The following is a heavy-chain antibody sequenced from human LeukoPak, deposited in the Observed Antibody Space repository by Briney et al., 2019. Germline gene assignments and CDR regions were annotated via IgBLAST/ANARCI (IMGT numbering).Heavy chain of an antibody. V-gene: IGHV4-30-4*01. Sequence: SETLSLTCTVSGDSLSSGDYYWSWIRQPPGKGLEWIGYIYYSGSSYYNPSLKSRVTMSVDTSKNQFSLKLSSVTAADTAVYYCARVRIPRRNYDILTGPTYYFDYWGQGTLVTVSS. CDR1: GDSLSSGDYY. CDR2: IYYSGSS. J-gene: IGHJ4*02. D-gene: IGHD3-9*01. CDR3: ARVRIPRRNYDILTGPTYYFDY.